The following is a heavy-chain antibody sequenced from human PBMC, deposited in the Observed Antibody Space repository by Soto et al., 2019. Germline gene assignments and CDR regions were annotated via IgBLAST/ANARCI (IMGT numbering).Heavy chain of an antibody. Sequence: SLRLSCAASGFTFSSYAMHWVRQAPGKGLEWVAVISYDGSNKYYADSVKGRFTISRDSSKNTLYLQMNSLRAEDTAVYYCARDPEGYGMDVWGQGTTVTVSS. CDR2: ISYDGSNK. V-gene: IGHV3-30-3*01. CDR3: ARDPEGYGMDV. J-gene: IGHJ6*02. CDR1: GFTFSSYA.